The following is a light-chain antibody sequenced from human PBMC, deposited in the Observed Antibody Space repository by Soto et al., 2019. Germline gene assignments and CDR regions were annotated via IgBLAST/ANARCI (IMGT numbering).Light chain of an antibody. CDR1: QTIDRW. J-gene: IGKJ4*01. CDR2: KAS. Sequence: DIQMTQSPSTLSASVEDRVTLTCRASQTIDRWLAWYQQRPGRAPKLLIHKASTLEGGVPSRFSGSASGTEFTLTISSLQPDDFATYYCLQYIHYPLTFGGGTKVEFK. V-gene: IGKV1-5*03. CDR3: LQYIHYPLT.